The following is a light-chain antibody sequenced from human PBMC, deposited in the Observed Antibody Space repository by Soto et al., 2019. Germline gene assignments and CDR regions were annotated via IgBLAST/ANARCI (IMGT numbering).Light chain of an antibody. V-gene: IGKV3-15*01. CDR2: GAS. J-gene: IGKJ1*01. Sequence: EIAMTQSPATLSVSPGERATRSCRASQSVSSNVAWYQQKPGQAPRHLIYGASTRATGIPARFSGSGSGTEFTLTISSLQSEDFAVYYCQHYNNWPRTFGQGTKVEIK. CDR1: QSVSSN. CDR3: QHYNNWPRT.